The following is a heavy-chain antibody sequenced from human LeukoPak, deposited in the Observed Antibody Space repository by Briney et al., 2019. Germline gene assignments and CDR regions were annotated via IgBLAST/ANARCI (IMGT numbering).Heavy chain of an antibody. CDR3: AKARSMDLWTVPFDH. Sequence: GGSLRLSCAASGFTFSGSAMHWVRQASGKGLEWVGRIRSKANSYATAYAASVKGRFTISRDDSKNTAYLQMNSLRAGDTAVYYCAKARSMDLWTVPFDHWGQGTLVTVSS. J-gene: IGHJ4*02. V-gene: IGHV3-73*01. CDR2: IRSKANSYAT. CDR1: GFTFSGSA. D-gene: IGHD3-10*01.